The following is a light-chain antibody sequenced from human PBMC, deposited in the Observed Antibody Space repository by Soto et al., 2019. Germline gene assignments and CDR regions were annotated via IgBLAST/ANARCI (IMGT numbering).Light chain of an antibody. CDR3: QQYNTFSYS. CDR2: KAS. Sequence: DIQMTQSRSTLSASVGDRVTMTCRASQTISNWLAWYQQKPGQAPKVLIYKASILHSGAPSRFSGNGSGTEFTLTISSLQPEDFATYSCQQYNTFSYSFGQGTKLEIK. J-gene: IGKJ2*03. CDR1: QTISNW. V-gene: IGKV1-5*03.